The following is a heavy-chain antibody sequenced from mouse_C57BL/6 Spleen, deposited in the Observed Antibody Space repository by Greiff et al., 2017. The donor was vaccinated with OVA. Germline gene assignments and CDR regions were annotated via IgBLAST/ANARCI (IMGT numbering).Heavy chain of an antibody. CDR1: GFTFSSYA. CDR3: TREDYVTFAY. D-gene: IGHD2-4*01. V-gene: IGHV5-9-1*02. Sequence: EVNLVESGEGLVKPGGSLKLSCAASGFTFSSYAMSWVRQTPEKRLEWVAYISSGGDYIYYADTVKGRFTISRDNARNTLYLQMSSLKSEDTAMYYCTREDYVTFAYWGQGTLVTVSA. CDR2: ISSGGDYI. J-gene: IGHJ3*01.